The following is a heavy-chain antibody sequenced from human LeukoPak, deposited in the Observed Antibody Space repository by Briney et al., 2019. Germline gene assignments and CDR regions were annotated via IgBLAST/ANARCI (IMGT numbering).Heavy chain of an antibody. CDR3: ARATSGSYYFDY. V-gene: IGHV1-18*01. Sequence: ASVKVSCKASGYTFTSYGISWVRQAPGQGLEWMGWISAYNGNTNYAQKFQGRVTITADESTSTAYMELSSLRSEDTAVYYCARATSGSYYFDYWGQGTLVTVSS. D-gene: IGHD3-10*01. CDR1: GYTFTSYG. CDR2: ISAYNGNT. J-gene: IGHJ4*02.